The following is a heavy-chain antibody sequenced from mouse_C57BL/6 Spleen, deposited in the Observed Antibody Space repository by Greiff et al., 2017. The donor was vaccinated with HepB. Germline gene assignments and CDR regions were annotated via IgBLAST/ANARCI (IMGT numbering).Heavy chain of an antibody. D-gene: IGHD1-1*01. J-gene: IGHJ3*01. CDR2: INPSSGYT. CDR3: AKDGYYGSSFAY. V-gene: IGHV1-4*01. CDR1: GYTFTSYT. Sequence: QVQLKESGAELARPGASVKMSCKASGYTFTSYTMHWVKQRPGQGLEWIGYINPSSGYTKYNQKFKDKATLTADKSSSTAYMQLSSLTSEDSAVYYCAKDGYYGSSFAYWGQGTLVTVSA.